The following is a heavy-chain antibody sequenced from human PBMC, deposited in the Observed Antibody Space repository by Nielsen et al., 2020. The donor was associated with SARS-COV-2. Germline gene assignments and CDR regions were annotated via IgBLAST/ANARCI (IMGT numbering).Heavy chain of an antibody. J-gene: IGHJ6*02. CDR1: GFTFDDYG. Sequence: GGSLRLSCAASGFTFDDYGMNWVRQAPGKGLEWVSSISSSSSYIYYADSVKGRFTISRDNAKNSLYLQMNSLRAEDTAVYYCAREMDYYGMDVWGQGTTVTVSS. V-gene: IGHV3-21*01. D-gene: IGHD2-8*01. CDR2: ISSSSSYI. CDR3: AREMDYYGMDV.